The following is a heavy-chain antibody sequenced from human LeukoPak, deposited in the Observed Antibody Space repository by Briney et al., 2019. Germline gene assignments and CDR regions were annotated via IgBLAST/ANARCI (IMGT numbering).Heavy chain of an antibody. Sequence: PSETLSLTCTVSGGFISGSNYYWGWIRQPPGKGLEWIGSLYHTGSAYYNPSLKSRVTISMDVSKNHFSLKLSSVTAADTAVYYCARTYDYVWGSYRSHSFDSWGQGTLVTVSS. CDR2: LYHTGSA. V-gene: IGHV4-39*02. CDR1: GGFISGSNYY. CDR3: ARTYDYVWGSYRSHSFDS. D-gene: IGHD3-16*02. J-gene: IGHJ4*02.